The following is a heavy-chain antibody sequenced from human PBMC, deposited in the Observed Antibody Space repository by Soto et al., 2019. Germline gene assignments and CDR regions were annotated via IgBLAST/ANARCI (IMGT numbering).Heavy chain of an antibody. J-gene: IGHJ6*02. CDR2: IIPIFGTA. Sequence: SVKVSCKASGGTFSSYAISWVRQAPGQGLEWMGGIIPIFGTANYAQKFQGRVTITADESTSTAYMELSSLRSEDTAVYYCARDSIVVVPAAPMYYYYYGRDVWGQGTTVTVSS. CDR1: GGTFSSYA. CDR3: ARDSIVVVPAAPMYYYYYGRDV. D-gene: IGHD2-2*01. V-gene: IGHV1-69*13.